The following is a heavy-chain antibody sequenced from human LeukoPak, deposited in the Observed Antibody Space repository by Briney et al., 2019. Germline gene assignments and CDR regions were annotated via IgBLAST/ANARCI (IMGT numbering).Heavy chain of an antibody. J-gene: IGHJ4*02. V-gene: IGHV3-30*18. Sequence: PGGSLRLSCAASGFTFSSYGMPWVRQAPGKGLEWVAVISYDGSNKYYADSVKGRFTISRDNSKNTLYLQMNSLRAEGTAVYYCAKDRYDSSGYYSPYYFDYWGQGTLVTVSS. CDR3: AKDRYDSSGYYSPYYFDY. D-gene: IGHD3-22*01. CDR2: ISYDGSNK. CDR1: GFTFSSYG.